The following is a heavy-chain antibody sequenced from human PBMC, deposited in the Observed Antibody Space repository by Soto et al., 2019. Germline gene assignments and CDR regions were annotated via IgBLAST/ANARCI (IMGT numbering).Heavy chain of an antibody. CDR2: IYYTGNT. J-gene: IGHJ4*02. CDR1: GGSISSGGYY. CDR3: ARDSGWEQWLAFDY. V-gene: IGHV4-31*03. D-gene: IGHD6-19*01. Sequence: QVQLQESGPGLVKPSQTLSLTCTVSGGSISSGGYYWSWIRQPPGKGLEWIGYIYYTGNTYYNPSLKSRVTMSVATSKNQFSLKLSSVTAADTALYYCARDSGWEQWLAFDYWGQGTLVTVSS.